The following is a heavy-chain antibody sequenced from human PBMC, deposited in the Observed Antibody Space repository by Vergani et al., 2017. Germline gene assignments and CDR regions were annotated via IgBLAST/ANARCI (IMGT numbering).Heavy chain of an antibody. V-gene: IGHV4-31*11. D-gene: IGHD6-25*01. Sequence: QVQLQESGPGVVKPSQTLSLTCAVSGGSISSGDHCWTWIRQRPGKGLEWIGYIFYSGTTYDNPSLRGRLTISVDTSQNQFSLKLRSVTAADTAVYYCARVDTQVPATSHFYYMDVWGKGTTVVVS. CDR3: ARVDTQVPATSHFYYMDV. J-gene: IGHJ6*03. CDR1: GGSISSGDHC. CDR2: IFYSGTT.